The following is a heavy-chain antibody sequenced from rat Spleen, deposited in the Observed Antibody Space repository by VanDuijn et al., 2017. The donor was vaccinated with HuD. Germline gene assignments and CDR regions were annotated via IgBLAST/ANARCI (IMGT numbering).Heavy chain of an antibody. Sequence: QVQLKESGPGLVQPSQTLSLTCTVSGFSLSNHGVLWVRQPTGKGLEWMGVIWTGGSTDYNSALKSRLSISRDTSKSQVFLKMNSLQTEDTATYYCARDRDGFYHYFDYWGQGVMVTVSS. J-gene: IGHJ2*01. CDR3: ARDRDGFYHYFDY. V-gene: IGHV2-30*01. CDR2: IWTGGST. CDR1: GFSLSNHG. D-gene: IGHD1-12*03.